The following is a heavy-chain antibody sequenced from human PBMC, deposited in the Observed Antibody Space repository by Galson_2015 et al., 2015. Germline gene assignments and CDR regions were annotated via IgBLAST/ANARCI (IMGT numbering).Heavy chain of an antibody. CDR2: ISGSGGST. CDR3: AKGTTYYYDSSGYYYYSY. J-gene: IGHJ4*02. Sequence: SLRLSCAASGFTFSSYAMSWVRQAPGKGLEWVSAISGSGGSTYYADSVKGRFTISRDNSKNTLYLQMNSLRAEDTAVYYCAKGTTYYYDSSGYYYYSYWGQGTLVTVSS. CDR1: GFTFSSYA. V-gene: IGHV3-23*01. D-gene: IGHD3-22*01.